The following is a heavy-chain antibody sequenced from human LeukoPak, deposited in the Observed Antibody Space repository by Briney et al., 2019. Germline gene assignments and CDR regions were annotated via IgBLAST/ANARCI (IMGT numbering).Heavy chain of an antibody. J-gene: IGHJ4*02. Sequence: QSGGSLRLSCAASGFTFSSYGMHWVRQAPGKGLEWVAFIRYDGSKKYYADSVKGRFTISRDNSKNTLYLQMNSLRAEDTAVYYCAKDRGYYGSGSYFDFDYWGQGTLVTVSS. CDR1: GFTFSSYG. V-gene: IGHV3-30*02. CDR3: AKDRGYYGSGSYFDFDY. CDR2: IRYDGSKK. D-gene: IGHD3-10*01.